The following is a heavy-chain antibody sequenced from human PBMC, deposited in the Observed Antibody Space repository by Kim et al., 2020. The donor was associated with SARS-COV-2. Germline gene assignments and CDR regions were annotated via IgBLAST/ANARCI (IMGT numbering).Heavy chain of an antibody. J-gene: IGHJ3*02. Sequence: NYNPSLKSRVTISVDTSKNQFSLKLSSVTAADTAVYYCARGQLAVAGLDIWGQGTMVTVSS. CDR3: ARGQLAVAGLDI. V-gene: IGHV4-59*09. D-gene: IGHD6-19*01.